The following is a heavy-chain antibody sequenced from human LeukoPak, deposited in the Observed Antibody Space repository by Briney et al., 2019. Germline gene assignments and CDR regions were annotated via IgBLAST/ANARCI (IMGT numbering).Heavy chain of an antibody. CDR3: ARDRWRRYSSGSDY. CDR1: GFTFSSYG. D-gene: IGHD6-19*01. Sequence: GGSLRLSCAASGFTFSSYGTHWVRQAPGKGLEWVAVIWYDGSNKCYADSVKGRFTISRDNSKNTLYLQMNSLRAEDTAVYYCARDRWRRYSSGSDYWGQGTLVTVSS. V-gene: IGHV3-33*01. J-gene: IGHJ4*02. CDR2: IWYDGSNK.